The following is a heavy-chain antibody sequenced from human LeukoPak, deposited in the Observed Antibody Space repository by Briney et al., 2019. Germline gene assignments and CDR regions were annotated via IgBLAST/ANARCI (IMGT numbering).Heavy chain of an antibody. J-gene: IGHJ3*02. CDR1: GGSISSSSYY. CDR3: AGAYCGGDCYSGRTFDI. Sequence: PSETLSLTCTVSGGSISSSSYYWGWIRQPPGKGLEWIGSIYYTGSTYYSPSLKSRVTLSVDKSKNQFSLRLSSVTAADTAVYYCAGAYCGGDCYSGRTFDIWGQGTMVTVSS. D-gene: IGHD2-21*02. V-gene: IGHV4-39*07. CDR2: IYYTGST.